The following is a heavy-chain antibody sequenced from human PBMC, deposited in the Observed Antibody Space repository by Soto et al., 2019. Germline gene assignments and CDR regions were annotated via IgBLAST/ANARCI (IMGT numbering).Heavy chain of an antibody. J-gene: IGHJ2*01. CDR2: IYYSGST. CDR1: GGSISSYY. Sequence: QVQLQESGPGLVKPSETLSLTCTVSGGSISSYYWSWIRQPPGKGLEWIGYIYYSGSTNYNPSLNSRLTISVDASKTHFSLKLSYVTAADTAVYYCARFNWYFDLWGRGTLVTVSS. CDR3: ARFNWYFDL. V-gene: IGHV4-59*08.